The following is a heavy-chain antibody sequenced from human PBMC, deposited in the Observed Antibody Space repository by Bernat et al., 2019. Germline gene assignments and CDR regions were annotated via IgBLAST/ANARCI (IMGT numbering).Heavy chain of an antibody. J-gene: IGHJ4*02. V-gene: IGHV4-4*02. CDR2: IYHSGST. Sequence: QVQLQESGPGLVKPSETLSLTCTVSGVSISSSNWWSWVRQPPGKGLEWIGEIYHSGSTNYNPSLKSRVTISVDKSKNQFSLKLSSVTAADTAVYYCAVTYSSGWYYFDYWGQGTVVTVSS. D-gene: IGHD6-19*01. CDR3: AVTYSSGWYYFDY. CDR1: GVSISSSNW.